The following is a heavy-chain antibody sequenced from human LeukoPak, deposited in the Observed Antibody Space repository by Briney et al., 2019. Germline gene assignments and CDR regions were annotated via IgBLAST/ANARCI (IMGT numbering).Heavy chain of an antibody. CDR2: INPNSGGT. J-gene: IGHJ3*02. D-gene: IGHD3-10*01. CDR3: AREMSYGSGSYGPDAFDI. V-gene: IGHV1-2*02. CDR1: GYTFTGYY. Sequence: GASVKVSCKASGYTFTGYYMHWVRQAPGQGLEWMGWINPNSGGTNYAQKFQGRVTMTRDMSISTAYMELSRLRSDDTAVYYCAREMSYGSGSYGPDAFDIWGQGTMVTVSS.